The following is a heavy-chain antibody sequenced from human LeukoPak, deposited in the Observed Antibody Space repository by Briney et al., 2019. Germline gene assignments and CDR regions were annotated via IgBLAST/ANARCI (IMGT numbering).Heavy chain of an antibody. D-gene: IGHD2-21*02. CDR1: GFTFSSYA. CDR3: AREGVSGGDSWPDAFDI. V-gene: IGHV3-64*01. J-gene: IGHJ3*02. Sequence: GGSLRLSCAASGFTFSSYAMHWVRQAPGKGLEYVSAISSNGGSTYYANSVKGRFTISRDNSKNMLYLQMGSLRAEDMAVYYCAREGVSGGDSWPDAFDIWGQGTMVTVSS. CDR2: ISSNGGST.